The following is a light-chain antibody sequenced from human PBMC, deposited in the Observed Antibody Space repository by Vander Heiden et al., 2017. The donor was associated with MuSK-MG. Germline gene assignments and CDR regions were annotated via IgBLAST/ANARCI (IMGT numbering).Light chain of an antibody. J-gene: IGKJ4*01. V-gene: IGKV1-39*01. CDR2: AAS. CDR1: QSISSY. Sequence: DIQMTQSPSSLSASVGDRVTITCRASQSISSYVNWYQQKPGKAPKLLIYAASSLQSGVPSRFSGSGSGTDITLTISSLQPEDFATYYCQQSYSTPPTFGGGTKVEIK. CDR3: QQSYSTPPT.